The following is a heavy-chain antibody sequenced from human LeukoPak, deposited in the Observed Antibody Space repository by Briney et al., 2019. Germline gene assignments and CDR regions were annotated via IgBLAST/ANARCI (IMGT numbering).Heavy chain of an antibody. CDR2: ISGSGGST. Sequence: GGSLRLSCAASGFTFSSYGMSWVRQAPGKGLEWVSAISGSGGSTYYADSVKGRFTISRDNSKNTLYLQMNSLRAEDTAVYYCAKGMYSSGWYSFDYWGQGTLVTVSS. D-gene: IGHD6-19*01. J-gene: IGHJ4*02. CDR1: GFTFSSYG. CDR3: AKGMYSSGWYSFDY. V-gene: IGHV3-23*01.